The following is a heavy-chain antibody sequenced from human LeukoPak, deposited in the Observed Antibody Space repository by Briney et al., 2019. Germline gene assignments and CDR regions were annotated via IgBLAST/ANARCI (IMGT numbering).Heavy chain of an antibody. CDR3: ARVLWFGEFPREIDY. V-gene: IGHV3-7*04. D-gene: IGHD3-10*01. CDR2: IKQDGSEK. Sequence: PGRSLRPSCAASGFTFSSFGMHWVRQAPGQGLEWVANIKQDGSEKYYVDSVKGRFTISRDNAKNSLYLQMNSLRAEDTAVYYCARVLWFGEFPREIDYWGQGTLVTVSS. CDR1: GFTFSSFG. J-gene: IGHJ4*02.